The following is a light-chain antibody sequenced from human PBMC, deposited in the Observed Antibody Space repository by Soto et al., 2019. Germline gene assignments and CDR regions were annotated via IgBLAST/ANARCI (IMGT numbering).Light chain of an antibody. Sequence: QSALTQPASVSGSPGQSITVSCTGTSSDVGGHNYVSWFQQHPGQAPKLLIYEVTTRPSGVSTRFSSSKSGNTASLTISGLQAEDEADYHCSSYSSSGTLFVFGTGTKVTVL. V-gene: IGLV2-14*01. CDR2: EVT. J-gene: IGLJ1*01. CDR1: SSDVGGHNY. CDR3: SSYSSSGTLFV.